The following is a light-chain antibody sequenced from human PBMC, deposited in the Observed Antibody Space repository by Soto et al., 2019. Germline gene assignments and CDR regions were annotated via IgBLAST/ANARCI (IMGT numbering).Light chain of an antibody. CDR1: QSISGY. J-gene: IGKJ4*01. V-gene: IGKV1-39*01. Sequence: DIQMTQSPSSLSASVGDRVTITCRASQSISGYLNWYQQKPGKAPKLLIYAASSLQSGVPSRFSGSGSGTDFNLTISSLQPEDFATYFCQQAYTLPLTFGGGTKVDIK. CDR2: AAS. CDR3: QQAYTLPLT.